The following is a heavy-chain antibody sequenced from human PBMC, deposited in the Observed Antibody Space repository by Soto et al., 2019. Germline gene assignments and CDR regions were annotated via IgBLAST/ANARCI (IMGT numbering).Heavy chain of an antibody. J-gene: IGHJ4*02. CDR2: IIPIFVTA. CDR1: WGTLSSYS. CDR3: ARDFYSSSLHGY. Sequence: ASVKVAFKASWGTLSSYSISLLLQAPLQWLELMGGIIPIFVTANYAQKFQCRVTITSDKSTSTAYMELSSLRSEDTALYYCARDFYSSSLHGYWGPPLQATVSS. D-gene: IGHD6-6*01. V-gene: IGHV1-69*06.